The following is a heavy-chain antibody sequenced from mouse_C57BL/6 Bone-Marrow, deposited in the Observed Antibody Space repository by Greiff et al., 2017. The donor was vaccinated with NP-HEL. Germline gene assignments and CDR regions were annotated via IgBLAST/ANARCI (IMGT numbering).Heavy chain of an antibody. CDR1: GYTFTSYW. CDR3: ATIYYYGSSYRNYWYFDD. Sequence: QVQLQQPGAELVKPGASVKLSCKASGYTFTSYWMQWVKQRPGQGLEWIGEIDPSDSYTNYNQQFKGKATLTVDTSSSTTYMQLSSLTSEDSAVYYCATIYYYGSSYRNYWYFDDWGTGTTVTVSS. V-gene: IGHV1-50*01. D-gene: IGHD1-1*01. J-gene: IGHJ1*03. CDR2: IDPSDSYT.